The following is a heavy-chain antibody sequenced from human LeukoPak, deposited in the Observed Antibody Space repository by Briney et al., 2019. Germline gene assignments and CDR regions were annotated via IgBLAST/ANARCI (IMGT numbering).Heavy chain of an antibody. D-gene: IGHD2-21*02. Sequence: GGSLRLSCAASGFTFSDYYMSWIRQAPGKGLEWVSYISSSGNTIYYADSVKGRFTISRDNAKNSLYLQMNSLRAEDTAVYYCARDRRSVVVTAIGAFDIWGQGTMVTVSS. CDR3: ARDRRSVVVTAIGAFDI. CDR2: ISSSGNTI. V-gene: IGHV3-11*01. CDR1: GFTFSDYY. J-gene: IGHJ3*02.